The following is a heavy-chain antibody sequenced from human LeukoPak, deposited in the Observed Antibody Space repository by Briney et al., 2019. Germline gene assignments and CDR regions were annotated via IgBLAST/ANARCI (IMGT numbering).Heavy chain of an antibody. V-gene: IGHV1-69*13. D-gene: IGHD2-15*01. CDR2: IIPIFGTA. CDR1: GGTFSSYA. J-gene: IGHJ4*02. CDR3: ARSGTQQLGYCSGGSCYPYYFDY. Sequence: ASVNVSCKASGGTFSSYAISWVRQAPGQGLEWMGGIIPIFGTANYAQKFQGRVTITADESTSTAYMELSSLRSEDTAVYYCARSGTQQLGYCSGGSCYPYYFDYWGQGTLVTVSS.